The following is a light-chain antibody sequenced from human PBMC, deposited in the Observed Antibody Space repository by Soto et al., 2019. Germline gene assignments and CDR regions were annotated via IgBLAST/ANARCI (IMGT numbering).Light chain of an antibody. CDR1: QSISSY. Sequence: TYSMSPCVGDLVIIICLASQSISSYLNWYQQKPGKAHKLLIYAASSLQSGVPSRFSGSGSGTDFTLTISRLQPEDFTTYYCQQSYCLRESFGRLAKSDIK. V-gene: IGKV1-39*01. CDR2: AAS. J-gene: IGKJ4*01. CDR3: QQSYCLRES.